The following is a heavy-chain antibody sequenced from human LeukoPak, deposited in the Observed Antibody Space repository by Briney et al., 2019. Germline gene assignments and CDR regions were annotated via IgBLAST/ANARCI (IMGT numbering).Heavy chain of an antibody. CDR1: DGSISSYY. V-gene: IGHV4-59*01. CDR3: ARRRGYSGHYFDY. J-gene: IGHJ4*02. CDR2: IYYSGIT. D-gene: IGHD5-12*01. Sequence: SETLSLTCTVSDGSISSYYWSWIRQPPGKGLEWIGYIYYSGITNYNPSLKSRVTISVDTSKNQFSLKLSSVTAADTAVYYCARRRGYSGHYFDYWGQGTLVTVSS.